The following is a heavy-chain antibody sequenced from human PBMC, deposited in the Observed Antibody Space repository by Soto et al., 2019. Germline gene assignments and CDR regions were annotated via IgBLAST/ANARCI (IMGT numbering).Heavy chain of an antibody. J-gene: IGHJ4*02. CDR2: ISYDGSNK. CDR1: GFTFSTYT. D-gene: IGHD3-22*01. CDR3: ARGSQYYYDGSGPLDC. V-gene: IGHV3-30-3*01. Sequence: GGSLRLSCAASGFTFSTYTIHWVRQAPGKGLEWVALISYDGSNKYYADSVKGRFTISRDNSKNTLYLQMNSLRAGDTAVYFCARGSQYYYDGSGPLDCWGQGTLVTVSS.